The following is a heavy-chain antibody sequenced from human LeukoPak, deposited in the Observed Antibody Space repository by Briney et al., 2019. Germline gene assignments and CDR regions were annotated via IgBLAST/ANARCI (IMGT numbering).Heavy chain of an antibody. V-gene: IGHV3-23*01. CDR3: ARGGHDYYYMDV. CDR2: ISGSGGST. CDR1: GFTFNNYA. Sequence: GGSLRLSCAASGFTFNNYAMNWVRQAPGKGLEWVSAISGSGGSTYYADSVEGRFTISRDNSKNTLYLQMNSLRAEDTAVYYCARGGHDYYYMDVWGKGTTVTISS. D-gene: IGHD3-10*01. J-gene: IGHJ6*03.